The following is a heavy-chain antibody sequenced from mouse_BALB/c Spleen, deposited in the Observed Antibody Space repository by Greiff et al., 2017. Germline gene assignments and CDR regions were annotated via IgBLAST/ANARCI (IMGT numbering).Heavy chain of an antibody. CDR2: ISDGGSYT. CDR3: ARDGVPSTVVASYYAMDY. D-gene: IGHD1-1*01. J-gene: IGHJ4*01. CDR1: GFTFSDYY. V-gene: IGHV5-4*02. Sequence: EVNLVESGGGLVKPGGSLKISCAASGFTFSDYYMYWVRQTPEKRLEWVATISDGGSYTYYPDSVKGRFTISRDNAKNNLYLQMSSLKSEDTAMYYCARDGVPSTVVASYYAMDYWGQGTSVTVSA.